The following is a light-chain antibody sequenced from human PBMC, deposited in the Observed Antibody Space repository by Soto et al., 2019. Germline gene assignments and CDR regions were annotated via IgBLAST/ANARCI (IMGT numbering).Light chain of an antibody. J-gene: IGKJ5*01. CDR3: QQSYSTPIT. CDR2: WAS. V-gene: IGKV4-1*01. Sequence: DIVMTQSPDSLAVSLGERATINCKSSQSVVFSSNNKNYLAWYQQKPVQPPKLIIYWASTRESGVPNRFSGSGSGTDFTLTISSLPAEDVAVYYCQQSYSTPITFGQGTRLEI. CDR1: QSVVFSSNNKNY.